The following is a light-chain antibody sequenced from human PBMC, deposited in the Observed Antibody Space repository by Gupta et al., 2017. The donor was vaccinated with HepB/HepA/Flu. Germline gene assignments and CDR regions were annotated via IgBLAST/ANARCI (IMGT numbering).Light chain of an antibody. CDR1: QGTRDD. CDR3: LQHNGYPLT. V-gene: IGKV1-17*01. J-gene: IGKJ5*01. CDR2: TAS. Sequence: DIQMTQSPSSLSASVGDRVTITCRASQGTRDDLSWYQQKPGRAPKRLIYTASSLQNGVPSRFSGSGSGTEFTLTISSLQPEDSATYYCLQHNGYPLTFGQGTRLEI.